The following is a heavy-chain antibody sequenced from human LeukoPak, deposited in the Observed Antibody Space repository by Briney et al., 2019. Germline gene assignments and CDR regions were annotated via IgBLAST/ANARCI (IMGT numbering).Heavy chain of an antibody. V-gene: IGHV1-2*04. CDR3: ARASGFLEWSLGYMDV. Sequence: ASVKVSCKASGYTFTGYYMHWVRQAPGQGLEWMGWINPNSGGTNYAQKFQGWVTMTRDTSISTAYMELSRLRSDDTAVYYCARASGFLEWSLGYMDVWGKGTTVTVSS. CDR1: GYTFTGYY. J-gene: IGHJ6*03. CDR2: INPNSGGT. D-gene: IGHD3-3*01.